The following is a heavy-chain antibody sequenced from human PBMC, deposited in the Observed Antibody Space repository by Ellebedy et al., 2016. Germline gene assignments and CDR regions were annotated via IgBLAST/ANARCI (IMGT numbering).Heavy chain of an antibody. CDR3: AREAGEFDY. Sequence: GESLKISCAASGFTFSSYAMHWVRQAPGKGLEWVAVISYDGSNKYYADSVKGRFTISRDNSKNTLYLQMNSLRAEDTAVYYCAREAGEFDYWGQGTLVTVSS. CDR1: GFTFSSYA. V-gene: IGHV3-30-3*01. CDR2: ISYDGSNK. J-gene: IGHJ4*02. D-gene: IGHD7-27*01.